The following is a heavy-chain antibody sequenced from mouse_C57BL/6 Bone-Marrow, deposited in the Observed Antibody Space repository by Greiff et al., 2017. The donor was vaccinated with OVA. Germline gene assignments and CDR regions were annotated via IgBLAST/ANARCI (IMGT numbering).Heavy chain of an antibody. CDR1: GYTFTSYW. J-gene: IGHJ1*03. CDR2: IYPGSGST. CDR3: ASTVRYFDV. D-gene: IGHD1-1*01. V-gene: IGHV1-55*01. Sequence: VQLQQSGAELVKPGASVKLSCKASGYTFTSYWITWVKQRPGQGLEWIGDIYPGSGSTNYNEKFKSKATLTVDTSSSTAYMQLSSLTSEDSAVYYCASTVRYFDVWGTGTTVTVSS.